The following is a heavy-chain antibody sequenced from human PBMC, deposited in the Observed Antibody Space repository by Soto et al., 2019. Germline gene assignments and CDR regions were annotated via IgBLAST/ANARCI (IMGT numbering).Heavy chain of an antibody. CDR2: ISFGGSST. V-gene: IGHV3-23*01. CDR3: VKSYISLLLVSTFDV. CDR1: GFTFGSYA. Sequence: GGSLRLSCAASGFTFGSYAMSWVRQAPGKGLEWVSTISFGGSSTNYADSVRGRFTISRDNSKNTLDLQMNSLRAEDSAVYYCVKSYISLLLVSTFDVWGQGTMVTVSS. D-gene: IGHD1-26*01. J-gene: IGHJ3*01.